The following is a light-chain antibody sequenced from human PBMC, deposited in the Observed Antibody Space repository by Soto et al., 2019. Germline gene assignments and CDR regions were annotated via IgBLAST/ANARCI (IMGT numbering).Light chain of an antibody. CDR2: AVT. Sequence: QSALTQPASVSGSPGQSITISCTGTRGDVGAYNLVCWYQQLPGKAPKLMIYAVTNRPSGISNRFSGSKSGNTASLTISGVQAEDEADYYCNSYTTSSTLVFGTGTKV. V-gene: IGLV2-14*02. J-gene: IGLJ1*01. CDR1: RGDVGAYNL. CDR3: NSYTTSSTLV.